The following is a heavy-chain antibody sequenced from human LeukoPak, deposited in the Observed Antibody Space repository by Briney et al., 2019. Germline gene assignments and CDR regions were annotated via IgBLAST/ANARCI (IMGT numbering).Heavy chain of an antibody. Sequence: GASVKVSCKASGYTFTGYYMHWVRQAPGQGLEWMGRINPNSGGTNYAQKFQGRVTMTRDTSISTAYMEPSRLRSDDTAVYYCARDYYDSGHNWFDPWGQGTLVTVSS. V-gene: IGHV1-2*06. D-gene: IGHD3-22*01. CDR1: GYTFTGYY. J-gene: IGHJ5*02. CDR3: ARDYYDSGHNWFDP. CDR2: INPNSGGT.